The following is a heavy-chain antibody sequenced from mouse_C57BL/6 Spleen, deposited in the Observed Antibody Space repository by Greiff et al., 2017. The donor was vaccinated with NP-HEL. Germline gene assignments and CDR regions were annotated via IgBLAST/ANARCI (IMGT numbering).Heavy chain of an antibody. CDR3: ITSSFFDY. J-gene: IGHJ2*01. Sequence: EVKLMESGGGLVQPGGSMKLSCVASGFTFSNYWMNWVRQSPEKGLEWVAQIRLKSDNYATHYAESVKGRFTISRDDSKSSVYLQMNNLRAEDTGIYYCITSSFFDYWGQGTTLTVSS. V-gene: IGHV6-3*01. CDR1: GFTFSNYW. D-gene: IGHD1-3*01. CDR2: IRLKSDNYAT.